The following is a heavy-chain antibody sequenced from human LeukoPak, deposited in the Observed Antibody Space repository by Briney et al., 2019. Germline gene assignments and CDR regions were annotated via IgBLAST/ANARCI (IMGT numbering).Heavy chain of an antibody. CDR1: GYSISSGYY. CDR2: IYHSGST. V-gene: IGHV4-38-2*02. D-gene: IGHD3-10*01. Sequence: SETLSLTCTVSGYSISSGYYWGWIRQPPGKGLEWIGSIYHSGSTYYNPSLKSRVTISVDTSKNQFSLKLSSVTAADTAVYYCASYYYGSGSYYFYFDYWGQGTLVTVSS. J-gene: IGHJ4*02. CDR3: ASYYYGSGSYYFYFDY.